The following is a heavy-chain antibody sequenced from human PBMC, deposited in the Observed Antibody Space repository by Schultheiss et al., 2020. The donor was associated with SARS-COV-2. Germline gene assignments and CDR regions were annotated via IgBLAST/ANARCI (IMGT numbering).Heavy chain of an antibody. CDR1: GYTFSSYG. CDR3: ARDSKRRHRDPHSSGYGGWFDP. CDR2: INPNSGGT. V-gene: IGHV1-18*01. J-gene: IGHJ5*02. D-gene: IGHD3-22*01. Sequence: ASVKVSCKASGYTFSSYGISWVRQATGQGLEWMGCINPNSGGTNYAQKLQGRVTMTTDTSTSTAYMELSRLRSDDTAVYYCARDSKRRHRDPHSSGYGGWFDPWGQGTLVTVSS.